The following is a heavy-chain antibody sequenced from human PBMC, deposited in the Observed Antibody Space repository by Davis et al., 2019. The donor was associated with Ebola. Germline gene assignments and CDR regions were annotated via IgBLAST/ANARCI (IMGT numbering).Heavy chain of an antibody. J-gene: IGHJ5*01. CDR2: INHSGST. Sequence: SETLSLTCAVYGGSFSGYYWSWIRQPPGKGLEWIGEINHSGSTNNNPSLKSRVTTSVDTSKNQFSLKLSSVTAADTAVYYCARVVTRGWFEYWGQGTLVTVSS. CDR3: ARVVTRGWFEY. V-gene: IGHV4-34*01. CDR1: GGSFSGYY.